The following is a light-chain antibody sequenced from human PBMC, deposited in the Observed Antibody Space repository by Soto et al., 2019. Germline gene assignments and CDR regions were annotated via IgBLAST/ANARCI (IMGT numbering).Light chain of an antibody. CDR2: GAS. V-gene: IGKV3-20*01. CDR1: QSVPNNF. J-gene: IGKJ1*01. CDR3: QQYGSSTT. Sequence: EIVLTQSPGTLSLSPGERATLPCRASQSVPNNFVAWYQQKSGQAPRPLMFGASLRAAGVPDRFRGSGSGTDFTLTISRLEPEDFAVYHCQQYGSSTTFGQGTKVDI.